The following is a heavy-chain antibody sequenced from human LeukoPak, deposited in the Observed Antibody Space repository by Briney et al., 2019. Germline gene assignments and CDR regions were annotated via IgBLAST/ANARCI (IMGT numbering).Heavy chain of an antibody. CDR1: GGSISSGDYY. D-gene: IGHD3-10*01. CDR3: ARGAMVRGVAGNWFDP. Sequence: SETLSLTCTVSGGSISSGDYYWSWIRQPPGKGLEWIGYIYYSGSTYYNPSLKSRVTISVDTSKNQFSLKLSSVTAAGTAVYYCARGAMVRGVAGNWFDPWGQGTLVTVSS. J-gene: IGHJ5*02. V-gene: IGHV4-30-4*01. CDR2: IYYSGST.